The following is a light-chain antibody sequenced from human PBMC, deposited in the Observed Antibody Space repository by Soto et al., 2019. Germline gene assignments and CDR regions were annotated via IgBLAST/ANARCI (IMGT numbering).Light chain of an antibody. CDR2: GAS. CDR3: QKYGTFWT. Sequence: EVILKQSPATLSVSLREITTLSFRASQSVNSNLAWYQQHPGQAPRLLIYGASSRATGIPDRFSGSGSGTDFTLTIRRLETDDFAVYYCQKYGTFWTFGQGTKVDI. CDR1: QSVNSN. V-gene: IGKV3-20*01. J-gene: IGKJ1*01.